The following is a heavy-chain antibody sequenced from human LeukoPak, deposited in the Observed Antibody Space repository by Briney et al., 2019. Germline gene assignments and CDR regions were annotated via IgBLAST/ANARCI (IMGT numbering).Heavy chain of an antibody. CDR1: GYTFTKYL. Sequence: ASVKVSCKTSGYTFTKYLIHWVRQAPGQGLEWMGTINPQGDITNYAQRFQGRITLTEDTSTSTVYMELSSMTSEDTAVYYCARPSYCVADNCGYWLDPWGPGTLVTVSS. CDR3: ARPSYCVADNCGYWLDP. J-gene: IGHJ5*02. CDR2: INPQGDIT. V-gene: IGHV1-46*01. D-gene: IGHD2-21*01.